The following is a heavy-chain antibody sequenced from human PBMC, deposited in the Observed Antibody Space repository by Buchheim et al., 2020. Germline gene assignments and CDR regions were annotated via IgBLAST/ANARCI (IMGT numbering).Heavy chain of an antibody. V-gene: IGHV4-34*01. J-gene: IGHJ6*02. CDR1: GGSFSGYY. Sequence: QVQLQQWGAGLLKPSETLSLTCAVYGGSFSGYYWSWIRQPLGKGLEWIGEINHSGSTNYNPSLKSRVTISVDTSKNQFSRKLSSVTAADTAVYYCASDSSGYSDYYGMDVWGQGTT. CDR2: INHSGST. CDR3: ASDSSGYSDYYGMDV. D-gene: IGHD3-22*01.